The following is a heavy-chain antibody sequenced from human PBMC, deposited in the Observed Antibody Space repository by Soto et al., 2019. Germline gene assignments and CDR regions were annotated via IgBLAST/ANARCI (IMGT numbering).Heavy chain of an antibody. J-gene: IGHJ4*02. Sequence: EVQLLESGGDLVQPGGSLRLSCAASGFAFSNYAMSWVRQAPGKGLEWVSGVGGSGDRTYYADFVKGRFTVSRDNSKNTMYLQMNSLRVEDTAIYYCARAEDDYGDQDHFDFWGQGTLVTDSS. CDR2: VGGSGDRT. V-gene: IGHV3-23*01. D-gene: IGHD4-17*01. CDR1: GFAFSNYA. CDR3: ARAEDDYGDQDHFDF.